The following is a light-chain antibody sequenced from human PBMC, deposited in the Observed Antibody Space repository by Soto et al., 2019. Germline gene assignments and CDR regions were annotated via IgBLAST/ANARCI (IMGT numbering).Light chain of an antibody. CDR2: EGS. V-gene: IGLV2-23*01. Sequence: QSALTQPASVSGSPGQSITISCIGGSFDVGIYNLVSWYQHRPGNAPKLLIYEGSRRPSGVSHRFSASKSGNTASLTISGLQAEDEADYYCCSYAGRYSYVFGSGTKLTVL. J-gene: IGLJ1*01. CDR3: CSYAGRYSYV. CDR1: SFDVGIYNL.